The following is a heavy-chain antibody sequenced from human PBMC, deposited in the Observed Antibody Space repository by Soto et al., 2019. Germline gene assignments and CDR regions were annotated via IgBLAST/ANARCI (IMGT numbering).Heavy chain of an antibody. V-gene: IGHV3-23*01. D-gene: IGHD3-3*01. CDR2: ISGSGGST. J-gene: IGHJ4*02. CDR3: ARALYYDFWSGPGV. CDR1: GFTFSSYA. Sequence: PGGSLRLSCAASGFTFSSYAMSWVRQAPGKGLEWVSAISGSGGSTYYADSVKGRFTISRDNSKNTLYLQMNSLRAEDTAVYYCARALYYDFWSGPGVWGQGTLVTVSS.